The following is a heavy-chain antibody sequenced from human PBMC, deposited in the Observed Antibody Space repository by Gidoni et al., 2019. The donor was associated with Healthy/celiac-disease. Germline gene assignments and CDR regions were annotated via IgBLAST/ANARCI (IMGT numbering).Heavy chain of an antibody. Sequence: EVQLVESGGGLVQPGRSLRLSCTASGFTFGDSAMSVFRQAPGKGLEWVGFIRSKAYGVTTEYAASVKGRFTISRDDSKSIAYLQMNSLKTEDTAVYYCTRDAWGSSGYYFFDYWGQGTLVTVSS. CDR2: IRSKAYGVTT. J-gene: IGHJ4*02. CDR3: TRDAWGSSGYYFFDY. V-gene: IGHV3-49*03. D-gene: IGHD3-22*01. CDR1: GFTFGDSA.